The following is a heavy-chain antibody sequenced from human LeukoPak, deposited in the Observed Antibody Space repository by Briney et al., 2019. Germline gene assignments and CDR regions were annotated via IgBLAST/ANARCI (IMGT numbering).Heavy chain of an antibody. V-gene: IGHV1-18*01. CDR1: GYTFTSYG. Sequence: ASVKVSCKASGYTFTSYGISWVRPAPGQGLAWMGWISAYNGNTNYAQKLQGRVTMTTDTSTSTAYMELRSLRSDDTAVYYCARALRGDYVGFDPWGQGTLVTVSS. J-gene: IGHJ5*02. D-gene: IGHD4-17*01. CDR3: ARALRGDYVGFDP. CDR2: ISAYNGNT.